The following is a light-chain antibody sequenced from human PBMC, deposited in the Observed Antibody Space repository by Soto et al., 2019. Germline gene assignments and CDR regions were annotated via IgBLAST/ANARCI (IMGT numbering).Light chain of an antibody. Sequence: IQMTQSPSSLSASVEDRVIITCRASQSISNHLNWYQQKPGKAPKLLIFAASSLQSGVPSRFSGSGSGTDFTLTISSLQPEDFATYYCLQDYNYPYTFGQGTKVDIK. CDR1: QSISNH. V-gene: IGKV1-6*01. CDR3: LQDYNYPYT. J-gene: IGKJ2*01. CDR2: AAS.